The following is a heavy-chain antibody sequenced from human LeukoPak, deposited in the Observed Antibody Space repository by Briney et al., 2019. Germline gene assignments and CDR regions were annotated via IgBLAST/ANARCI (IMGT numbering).Heavy chain of an antibody. CDR2: ISSSGST. CDR3: ARGPYSYDSSGAFDI. CDR1: GDSISSDTYY. J-gene: IGHJ3*02. V-gene: IGHV4-61*02. Sequence: SQTLSLTCTVSGDSISSDTYYWSWIRQPAGKGLEWIGRISSSGSTNYNPSLKSRVTISVDTSKNQFSLKLSSVTAADTAVYFCARGPYSYDSSGAFDIWGQGTMVTVSS. D-gene: IGHD3-22*01.